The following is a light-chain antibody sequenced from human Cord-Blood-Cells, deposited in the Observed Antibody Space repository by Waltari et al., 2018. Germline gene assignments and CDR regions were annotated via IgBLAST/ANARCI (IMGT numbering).Light chain of an antibody. Sequence: QSALTQPASVSGSPGQSITISCTGTSSDVGGYNYVSWYQQHPGKAPKLMIYDASNRPSGVSNRFSGSKAGNTASLTISGLQAEDEADYYCSSYTSSSTPRVFGGGTKLTVL. J-gene: IGLJ3*02. CDR2: DAS. V-gene: IGLV2-14*01. CDR1: SSDVGGYNY. CDR3: SSYTSSSTPRV.